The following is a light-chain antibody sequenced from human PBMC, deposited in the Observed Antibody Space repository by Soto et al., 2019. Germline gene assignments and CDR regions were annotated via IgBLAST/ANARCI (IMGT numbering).Light chain of an antibody. J-gene: IGKJ4*01. CDR1: QGISSY. V-gene: IGKV1-9*01. Sequence: DLQLTQSPSFLSASVGDGVTITCRASQGISSYLAWYQQRPGKAPKLLIYAASTLQSGVPSRFSGSGSGTEFTLTISSLQPVDFATYYCQQFNSYPTFGGGTKVEIK. CDR2: AAS. CDR3: QQFNSYPT.